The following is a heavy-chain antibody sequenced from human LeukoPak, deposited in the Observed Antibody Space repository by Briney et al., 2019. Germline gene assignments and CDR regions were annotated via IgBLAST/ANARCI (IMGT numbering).Heavy chain of an antibody. CDR3: AKHGKPTTTYYDILTGYYISGVYYYYGMDV. CDR2: ISSSSSYI. V-gene: IGHV3-21*01. Sequence: GGSLRLSCAASGFTFSSYSMNWVRQAPGKGLEWVSSISSSSSYIYYADSVKGRFTISRDNAKNSLYLQMNSLRAEDTAVYYCAKHGKPTTTYYDILTGYYISGVYYYYGMDVWGQGTTVTVSS. J-gene: IGHJ6*02. CDR1: GFTFSSYS. D-gene: IGHD3-9*01.